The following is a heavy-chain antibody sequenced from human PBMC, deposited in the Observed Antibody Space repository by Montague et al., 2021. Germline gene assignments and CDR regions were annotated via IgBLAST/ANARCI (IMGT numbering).Heavy chain of an antibody. CDR3: ARVFSSWYVGWFDP. CDR1: GASITSNIYY. D-gene: IGHD6-13*01. Sequence: SETLSLTCTVSGASITSNIYYWGWTRPSPGKGLEWLGCIYYSGNSFYQPSLKSRITMAVDTSKNQFSLKLSSVTAADTAIYYCARVFSSWYVGWFDPWGQGTLVTVSS. J-gene: IGHJ5*02. V-gene: IGHV4-39*07. CDR2: IYYSGNS.